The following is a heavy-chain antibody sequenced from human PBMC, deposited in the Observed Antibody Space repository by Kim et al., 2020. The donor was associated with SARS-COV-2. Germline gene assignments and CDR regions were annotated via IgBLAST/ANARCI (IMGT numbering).Heavy chain of an antibody. CDR1: GYRFSSNW. D-gene: IGHD4-17*01. V-gene: IGHV5-51*07. CDR3: AIPPYGA. CDR2: IYPGDSDT. Sequence: GESLKISCKGLGYRFSSNWIGLVHQMPGRGLEWMGNIYPGDSDTRYSPSFEGQVTISVDKSITTAYLHWTSLKASDTAMYYCAIPPYGAWGQGTLVTVSS. J-gene: IGHJ5*02.